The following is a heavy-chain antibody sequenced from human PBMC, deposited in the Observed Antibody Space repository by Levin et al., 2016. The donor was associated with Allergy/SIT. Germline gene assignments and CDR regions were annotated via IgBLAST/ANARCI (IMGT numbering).Heavy chain of an antibody. V-gene: IGHV4-61*01. D-gene: IGHD2-8*01. CDR3: ARERCTNGVCSSSTAYYYYGMDV. CDR2: IYYSGST. J-gene: IGHJ6*02. CDR1: GGSVSSGSYY. Sequence: GSLRLSCTVSGGSVSSGSYYWSWIRQPPGKGLEWIGYIYYSGSTNYNPSLKSRVTISVDTSKNQFSLKLSSVTAADTAVYYCARERCTNGVCSSSTAYYYYGMDVWGQGTTVTVSS.